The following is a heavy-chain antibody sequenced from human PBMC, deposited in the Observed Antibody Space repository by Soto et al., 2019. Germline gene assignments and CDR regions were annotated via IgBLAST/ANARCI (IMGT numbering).Heavy chain of an antibody. CDR3: ARHKYSSSWYGYYYYYGMDV. J-gene: IGHJ6*02. Sequence: GESLKISCSGSGYSFTSYWISWVRQMPGKGLEWMGRIDPSDSYTNYSPSFQGHVTISADKSISTAYLQWSSLKASDTAMYYCARHKYSSSWYGYYYYYGMDVWGQGTTVTVSS. CDR2: IDPSDSYT. V-gene: IGHV5-10-1*01. D-gene: IGHD6-13*01. CDR1: GYSFTSYW.